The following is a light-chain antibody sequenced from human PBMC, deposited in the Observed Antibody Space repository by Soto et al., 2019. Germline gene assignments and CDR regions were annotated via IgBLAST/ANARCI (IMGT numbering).Light chain of an antibody. J-gene: IGLJ1*01. CDR2: EVN. CDR1: SSDIGAYDY. V-gene: IGLV2-14*01. CDR3: FSLTTTSTHV. Sequence: QSVLTHPASLSGSPGQSITISCTGTSSDIGAYDYVSWLQQHPGKAPKLTSSEVNNRPSGVSNRFSGSKSGNTAYLTISGLQVEDEAEYFCFSLTTTSTHVYGTGTKVTVL.